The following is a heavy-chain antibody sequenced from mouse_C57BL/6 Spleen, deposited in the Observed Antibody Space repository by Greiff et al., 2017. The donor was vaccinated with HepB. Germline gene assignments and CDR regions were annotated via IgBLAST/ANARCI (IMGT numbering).Heavy chain of an antibody. CDR3: ARQPFYYGNTAWFAY. V-gene: IGHV5-9*01. D-gene: IGHD2-1*01. J-gene: IGHJ3*01. CDR2: ISGGGGNT. Sequence: EVQLQESGGGLVKPGGSLKLSCAASGFTFSSYTMSWVRQTPEKRLEWVATISGGGGNTYYPDSVKGRFTISRDNAKNTLYLQMSSLRSEDTALYYCARQPFYYGNTAWFAYWGQGTLVTVSA. CDR1: GFTFSSYT.